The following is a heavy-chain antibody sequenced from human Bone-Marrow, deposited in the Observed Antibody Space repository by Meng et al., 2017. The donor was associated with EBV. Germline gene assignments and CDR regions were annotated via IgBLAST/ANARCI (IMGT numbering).Heavy chain of an antibody. CDR1: GDIFTNLA. CDR3: ASESGRGFTPDY. V-gene: IGHV1-69*01. CDR2: LIPLSDAP. J-gene: IGHJ4*02. Sequence: QVQLVQAGAGVKKPGSSVKVSCKASGDIFTNLAFTWVRQVPGKGLEWMGGLIPLSDAPHYAQKFQGRVTITADESTSTHYLDLSGLRAEDTAVYYCASESGRGFTPDYWGQGTLVTVSS. D-gene: IGHD3-10*01.